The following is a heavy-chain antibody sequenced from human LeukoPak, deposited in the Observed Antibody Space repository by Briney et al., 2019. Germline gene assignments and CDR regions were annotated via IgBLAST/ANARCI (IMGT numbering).Heavy chain of an antibody. CDR1: GFAFSSYG. J-gene: IGHJ4*02. Sequence: PGGSLRLSCAASGFAFSSYGMTWVRQAPGKGLEWVSSISGGTYTTYYADSVKGRFTISRDNSKSTLYLQMNSLRAEDTAIYYCAKDYYDPYYFDYWGQGTLVTVSS. CDR3: AKDYYDPYYFDY. D-gene: IGHD3-3*01. CDR2: ISGGTYTT. V-gene: IGHV3-23*01.